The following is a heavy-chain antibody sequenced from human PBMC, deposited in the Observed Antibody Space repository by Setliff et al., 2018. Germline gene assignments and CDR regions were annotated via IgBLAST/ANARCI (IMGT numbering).Heavy chain of an antibody. CDR3: AKNGFGVVALGVNNWFDP. Sequence: GSLRLSCAASGFTFWSYAMSWVRQAPGKGLEWISAITHSGWDTYHADSVKGRFTISRDNSKNTLYLQINSLRVEDTALYYCAKNGFGVVALGVNNWFDPWGQGILVTVSS. V-gene: IGHV3-23*01. CDR2: ITHSGWDT. J-gene: IGHJ5*02. CDR1: GFTFWSYA. D-gene: IGHD3-10*01.